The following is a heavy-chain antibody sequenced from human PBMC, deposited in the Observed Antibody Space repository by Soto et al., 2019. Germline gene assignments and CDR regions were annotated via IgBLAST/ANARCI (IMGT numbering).Heavy chain of an antibody. CDR3: ARDILADYGGTFDI. V-gene: IGHV1-3*01. D-gene: IGHD4-17*01. CDR2: INAGNGNT. Sequence: VASVKGSCKASGYTLTSYAMHWVRQAPGQRLEWMGWINAGNGNTKYSQKFQGRVTITRDTSASTTYMELSSLRSEDTAVYYCARDILADYGGTFDIWGQGTMVT. J-gene: IGHJ3*02. CDR1: GYTLTSYA.